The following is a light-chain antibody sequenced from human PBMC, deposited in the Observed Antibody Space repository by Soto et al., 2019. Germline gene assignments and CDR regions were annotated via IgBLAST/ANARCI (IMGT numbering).Light chain of an antibody. CDR3: QQYSTYPIT. CDR2: DAS. Sequence: DIQMTQSPSSLSASVGDRVTITCRASQGISNYLAWSQQKPGKAPKSLIYDASSLRSGVPSKFSGSGFGTEFTLTISSLQPEDFATYYCQQYSTYPITFGQGTLLEIK. J-gene: IGKJ5*01. V-gene: IGKV1-16*02. CDR1: QGISNY.